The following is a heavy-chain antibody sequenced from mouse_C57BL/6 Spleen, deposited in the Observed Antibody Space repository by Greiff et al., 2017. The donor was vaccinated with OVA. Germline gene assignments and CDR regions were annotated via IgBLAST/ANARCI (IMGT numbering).Heavy chain of an antibody. CDR1: GYSFTGYY. CDR2: INPSTGGT. D-gene: IGHD2-2*01. CDR3: ARSDGYDVAY. Sequence: EVQLQQSGPELVKPGASVKISCKASGYSFTGYYMNWVKQSPEKSLEWIGEINPSTGGTTYNQKFKAKATLTVDKSSSTAYMQLKSLTSEDSAVYYCARSDGYDVAYWGQGTLVTVSA. J-gene: IGHJ3*01. V-gene: IGHV1-42*01.